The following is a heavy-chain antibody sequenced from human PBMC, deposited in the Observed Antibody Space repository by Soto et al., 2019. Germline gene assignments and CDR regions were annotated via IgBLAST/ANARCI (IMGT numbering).Heavy chain of an antibody. D-gene: IGHD1-26*01. CDR3: AKDQEERRYYGMDV. V-gene: IGHV3-23*01. CDR2: ISGSGGST. J-gene: IGHJ6*02. CDR1: GFTFSSYA. Sequence: HPGGSLRLSCAASGFTFSSYAMSWVHQAPGKGLEWVSAISGSGGSTYYADSVKGRFTISRDNSKNTLYLQMNSLRAEDTAVYYCAKDQEERRYYGMDVWGQGTTVTVSS.